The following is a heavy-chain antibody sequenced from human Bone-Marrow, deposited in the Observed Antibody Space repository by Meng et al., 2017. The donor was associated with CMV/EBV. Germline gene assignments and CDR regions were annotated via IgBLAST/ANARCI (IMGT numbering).Heavy chain of an antibody. CDR1: GFTFSSYW. D-gene: IGHD3-22*01. J-gene: IGHJ4*02. V-gene: IGHV3-74*01. CDR2: INSDGSST. CDR3: AKDEGYYDSSGYPHY. Sequence: GESLKISCAASGFTFSSYWMHWVRQAPGKGLVWVSRINSDGSSTSYADSVKGRFTISRDNSKNTLYLQMNSLRAEDTAVYYCAKDEGYYDSSGYPHYWGQGTLVTVSS.